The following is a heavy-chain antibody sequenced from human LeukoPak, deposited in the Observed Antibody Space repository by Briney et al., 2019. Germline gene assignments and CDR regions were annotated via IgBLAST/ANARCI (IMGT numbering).Heavy chain of an antibody. V-gene: IGHV4-39*01. Sequence: SETLSLTCTVSGGSISSSSYYWGWIRQPPGKGLEWIGSIYYSGSTYYNPSLKSRVTISVDTSKNQFSLKLSSVTAADTAVYYCARHRGIVVTAFDIWGQGTMVTVSS. CDR1: GGSISSSSYY. D-gene: IGHD3-22*01. J-gene: IGHJ3*02. CDR2: IYYSGST. CDR3: ARHRGIVVTAFDI.